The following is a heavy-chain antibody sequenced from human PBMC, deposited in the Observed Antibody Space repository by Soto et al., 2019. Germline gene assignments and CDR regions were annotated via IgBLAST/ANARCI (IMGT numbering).Heavy chain of an antibody. D-gene: IGHD3-10*01. CDR2: IYTGGNT. Sequence: EVQLVETGGGLIQPGGSLRLSCAVSGFTVSSSYMSWVRQAPGKGLEWVSVIYTGGNTDYADSVKGRFTISRDNSKSTLFLQMNSLRAEDTAVYYCARPLGSGSYTGMDVWGQGTKVTVSS. CDR1: GFTVSSSY. CDR3: ARPLGSGSYTGMDV. V-gene: IGHV3-53*02. J-gene: IGHJ6*02.